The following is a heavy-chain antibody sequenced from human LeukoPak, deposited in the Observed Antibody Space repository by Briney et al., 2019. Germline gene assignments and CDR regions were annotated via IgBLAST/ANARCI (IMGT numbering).Heavy chain of an antibody. CDR3: ARDYSSSLDY. J-gene: IGHJ4*02. D-gene: IGHD6-13*01. CDR2: IYYSGST. CDR1: GGSISSYY. Sequence: SETLSLTCTVSGGSISSYYWSWIRQPPGKGLEWIGYIYYSGSTNYNPSLKSRVTISVDTSKNQFSLKLSSVTAADTAVYYCARDYSSSLDYWGQGTLVTASS. V-gene: IGHV4-59*01.